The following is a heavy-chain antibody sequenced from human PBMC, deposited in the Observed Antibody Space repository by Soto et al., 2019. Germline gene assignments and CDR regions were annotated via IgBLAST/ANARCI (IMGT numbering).Heavy chain of an antibody. CDR3: ARDELVGATSYYYYYGMDV. Sequence: ASVKFSCKASGYTFTGYYMHWVRQAPGQGLEWMGWINPNSGGTNYAQKFQGWVTMTRDTSISTAYMELSRLRSDDTAVYYCARDELVGATSYYYYYGMDVWGQGTTVTVSS. J-gene: IGHJ6*02. D-gene: IGHD1-26*01. CDR2: INPNSGGT. CDR1: GYTFTGYY. V-gene: IGHV1-2*04.